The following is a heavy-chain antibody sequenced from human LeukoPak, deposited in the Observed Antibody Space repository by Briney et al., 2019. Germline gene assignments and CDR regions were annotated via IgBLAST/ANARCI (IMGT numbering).Heavy chain of an antibody. Sequence: GGSLRLSCAASGFTVSSNYMSWVREAPGKGLEWVSVIYTSGSTYYTDSAKGRFTISRDNSKNTLYLHINSLRCEPTALYYIAGDLAAMAPGGYWGQGTLVTVSS. CDR3: AGDLAAMAPGGY. V-gene: IGHV3-53*01. CDR1: GFTVSSNY. CDR2: IYTSGST. J-gene: IGHJ4*02. D-gene: IGHD5-18*01.